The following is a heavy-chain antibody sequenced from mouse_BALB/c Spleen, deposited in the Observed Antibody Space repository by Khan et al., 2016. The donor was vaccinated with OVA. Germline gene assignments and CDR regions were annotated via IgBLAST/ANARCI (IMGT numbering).Heavy chain of an antibody. D-gene: IGHD1-1*02. CDR2: ISAGGSYT. CDR3: ARAGYGGFAY. Sequence: EVELVESGGGLVKPGGSLKLSCAASGFTFSDYYMYWVRQTPEKRLEWVATISAGGSYTYYPDSVKGRSTISRDNAKNNLYLQLSSLKSEDTAAYYGARAGYGGFAYWGQGTLVTVSA. V-gene: IGHV5-4*02. J-gene: IGHJ3*01. CDR1: GFTFSDYY.